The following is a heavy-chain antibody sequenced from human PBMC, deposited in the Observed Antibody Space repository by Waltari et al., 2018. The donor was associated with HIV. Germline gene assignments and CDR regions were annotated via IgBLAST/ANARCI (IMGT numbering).Heavy chain of an antibody. CDR1: RGSIGRSHW. CDR2: IFHSGSV. D-gene: IGHD2-8*02. V-gene: IGHV4-4*02. Sequence: QVQLQESGPGLVKPSKTLLLICDVSRGSIGRSHWWAWVRQTPGQGLEWIGEIFHSGSVNYSPSLRSRVTISLDKSKNRFSLKLISVTAADTATYFCASLKGHPMSGAGAFDYWGQGILVTVS. J-gene: IGHJ4*02. CDR3: ASLKGHPMSGAGAFDY.